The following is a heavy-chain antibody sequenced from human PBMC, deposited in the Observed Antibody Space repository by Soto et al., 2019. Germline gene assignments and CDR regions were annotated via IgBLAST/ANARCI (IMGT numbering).Heavy chain of an antibody. V-gene: IGHV4-59*01. CDR1: CGSISSYY. CDR3: ARDISNWFDP. Sequence: DTLSLTCTVSCGSISSYYLSWIRQPPGKGLEWIGYIYYSGSTNYNPSLKSRVTISVDTSKNQFSLKLSSVTAADTAVYYCARDISNWFDPWGRGTLVTVSS. CDR2: IYYSGST. J-gene: IGHJ5*02.